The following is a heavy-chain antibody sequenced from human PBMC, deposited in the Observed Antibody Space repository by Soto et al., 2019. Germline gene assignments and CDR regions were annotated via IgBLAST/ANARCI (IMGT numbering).Heavy chain of an antibody. V-gene: IGHV3-30*18. CDR2: ISYDGTNK. CDR3: AKAVPPFVVVTASDY. J-gene: IGHJ4*02. CDR1: GFTFRNFG. D-gene: IGHD2-21*02. Sequence: QVQLVESGGGVVQPGRSLRLSCAASGFTFRNFGMHWVRQAPGKGLEWVAVISYDGTNKYYADSVKGRFTISRDNSKNTLYLQITSLRAEDTAVYYCAKAVPPFVVVTASDYWGQGTLVTVSS.